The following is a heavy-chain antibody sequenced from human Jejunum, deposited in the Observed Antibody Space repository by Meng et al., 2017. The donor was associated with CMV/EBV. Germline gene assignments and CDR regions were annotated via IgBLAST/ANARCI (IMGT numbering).Heavy chain of an antibody. CDR2: ISAGTGGTI. V-gene: IGHV3-11*04. J-gene: IGHJ4*02. CDR3: TRGLAY. CDR1: GFTFTDYY. D-gene: IGHD3-9*01. Sequence: LRLSCADSGFTFTDYYMSWIRQAPGKGLEWVSYISAGTGGTIHYADSVKGRFTISRDNAKNSLYLQMNSLRVEDTAVYYCTRGLAYWGQGSLVTVSS.